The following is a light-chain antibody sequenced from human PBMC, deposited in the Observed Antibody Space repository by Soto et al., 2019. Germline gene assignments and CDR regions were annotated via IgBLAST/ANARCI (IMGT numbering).Light chain of an antibody. CDR1: QSVSSD. CDR3: QHGRS. Sequence: EIVMTQSPATLSVSPGERATLSCRASQSVSSDLAWYHQKPGQAPRLLIHSASTRATGIPARFSGSGSGTEFTLTINSLQSADCAIYFCQHGRSFGQGTKVDIK. CDR2: SAS. V-gene: IGKV3-15*01. J-gene: IGKJ1*01.